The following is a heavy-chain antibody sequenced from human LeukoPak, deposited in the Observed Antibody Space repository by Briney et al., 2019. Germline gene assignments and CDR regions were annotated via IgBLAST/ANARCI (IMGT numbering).Heavy chain of an antibody. CDR2: ITGNGATT. D-gene: IGHD3-10*02. J-gene: IGHJ6*04. CDR1: GFSFSNYG. CDR3: AELGITMIGGV. Sequence: GGSLRLSCAASGFSFSNYGMNWVRQAPGKGLEWVSGITGNGATTYYADSVKGRLTISRDNSRNTVYLQMNSLRAEDTAVYYCAELGITMIGGVWGKGTTVTISS. V-gene: IGHV3-23*01.